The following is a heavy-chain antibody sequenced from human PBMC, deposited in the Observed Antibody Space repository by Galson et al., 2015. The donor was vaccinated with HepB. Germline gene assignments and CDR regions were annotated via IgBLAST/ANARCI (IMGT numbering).Heavy chain of an antibody. V-gene: IGHV3-21*01. D-gene: IGHD3-10*01. J-gene: IGHJ6*02. CDR2: ISSSSSYI. Sequence: SLRLSCAASGFTFSTYTMDWVRQAPGKGLEWVSTISSSSSYIYYADSVKGRFTVSRDNAENSLYLQMNSLRAEDTGVYYCGRLGEFGEYGMDVWGQGTTVTVSS. CDR1: GFTFSTYT. CDR3: GRLGEFGEYGMDV.